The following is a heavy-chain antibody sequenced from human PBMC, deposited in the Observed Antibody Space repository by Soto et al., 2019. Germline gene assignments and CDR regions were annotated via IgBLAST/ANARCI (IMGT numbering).Heavy chain of an antibody. Sequence: QVQLVQSGAEVKKPGSSVKISCKASGGTFSSYAISWVRQAPGQGLEWMGGIIPIFGTANYAQKFQGRVTITADESTSTAYMEVSSLSSEDTAVYYCARGEGGYAVTPKPCMDVWGQGTTVSVSS. CDR1: GGTFSSYA. CDR2: IIPIFGTA. J-gene: IGHJ6*02. V-gene: IGHV1-69*01. CDR3: ARGEGGYAVTPKPCMDV. D-gene: IGHD4-17*01.